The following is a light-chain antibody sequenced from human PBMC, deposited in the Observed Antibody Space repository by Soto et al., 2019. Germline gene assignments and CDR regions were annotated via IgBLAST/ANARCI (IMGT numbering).Light chain of an antibody. J-gene: IGKJ2*01. CDR2: WAS. CDR1: QSVLYSSNNKNY. V-gene: IGKV4-1*01. Sequence: DIVMTQSPDSLAVSLGERATINCKSSQSVLYSSNNKNYFAWYQQKPGQPPKMIIYWASTRQSGVPVRFSGSRSGTDFTLTISSLQAEDVAVYYCHQYYGTPYTFGQGTKVEIK. CDR3: HQYYGTPYT.